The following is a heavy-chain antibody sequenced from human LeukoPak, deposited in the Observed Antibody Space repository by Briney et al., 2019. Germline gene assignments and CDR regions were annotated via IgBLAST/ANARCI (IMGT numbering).Heavy chain of an antibody. Sequence: SETLSLTCTVSGGSINSRSYYWGWIRQPPGKGLEWIGSVYYGGATYYNPSLKSRVTISEDTSKNQFSLKLSSVTAADTAVYYCARRATTVTTGYYYYMDVWGKGTTVTVSS. J-gene: IGHJ6*03. V-gene: IGHV4-39*01. CDR2: VYYGGAT. CDR3: ARRATTVTTGYYYYMDV. D-gene: IGHD4-17*01. CDR1: GGSINSRSYY.